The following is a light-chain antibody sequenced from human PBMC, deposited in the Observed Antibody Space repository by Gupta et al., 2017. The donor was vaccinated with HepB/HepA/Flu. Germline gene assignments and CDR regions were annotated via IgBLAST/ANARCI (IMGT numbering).Light chain of an antibody. CDR3: QQYNNWPRT. CDR2: GAS. V-gene: IGKV3-15*01. Sequence: EIVMTQSPATLSVSPGERATLSCRASQSVSSNLAWYQQKPGQAPRLLIYGASTRATGIPARFSGSGSVTEFTLTISSLQSEDCAVYYCQQYNNWPRTFGQGTKVEIK. J-gene: IGKJ1*01. CDR1: QSVSSN.